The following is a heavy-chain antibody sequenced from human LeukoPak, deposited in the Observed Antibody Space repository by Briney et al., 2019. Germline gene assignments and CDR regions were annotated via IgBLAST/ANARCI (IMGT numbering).Heavy chain of an antibody. CDR2: ISYDGSNK. CDR1: GFTFSSYA. CDR3: ARSNSGSYYYYYYYYMDV. D-gene: IGHD1-26*01. V-gene: IGHV3-30*04. J-gene: IGHJ6*03. Sequence: GGSLRLSCAASGFTFSSYAMHWVRQAPGKGLEWVAVISYDGSNKYYADSVEGRFTISRDNSKNTLYLQMNSLRAEDTAVYYCARSNSGSYYYYYYYYMDVWGKGTTVTVSS.